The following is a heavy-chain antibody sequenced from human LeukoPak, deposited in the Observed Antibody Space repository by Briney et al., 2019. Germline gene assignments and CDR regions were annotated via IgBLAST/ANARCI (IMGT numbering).Heavy chain of an antibody. D-gene: IGHD1-1*01. J-gene: IGHJ4*02. CDR3: ARARNDGDTFDY. CDR2: IGTAGDT. CDR1: GFTFSSYD. Sequence: GGSLILSCAASGFTFSSYDMHWVRQATGKGLEWVSAIGTAGDTYYPGSVKGRFTISRENAKNSLYLQMNSLRGGDTAVYYCARARNDGDTFDYWGQGTLVTVSS. V-gene: IGHV3-13*01.